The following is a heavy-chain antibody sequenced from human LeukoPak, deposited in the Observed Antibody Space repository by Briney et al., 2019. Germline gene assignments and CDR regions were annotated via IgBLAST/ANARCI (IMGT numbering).Heavy chain of an antibody. J-gene: IGHJ4*02. D-gene: IGHD1-26*01. V-gene: IGHV1-18*01. Sequence: ASVKVSCKASGGTFSSYAISWVRQAPGQGLEWMGRISAYNGNTRYTQKLQDRVTMTTDTSTSTAYMELKTLRSDDTAVYFCARAGYSRFVDDLDYWGQGTLVTVSS. CDR1: GGTFSSYA. CDR3: ARAGYSRFVDDLDY. CDR2: ISAYNGNT.